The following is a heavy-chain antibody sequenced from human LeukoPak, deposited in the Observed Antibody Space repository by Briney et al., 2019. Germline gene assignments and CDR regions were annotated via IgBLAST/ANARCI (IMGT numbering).Heavy chain of an antibody. J-gene: IGHJ6*02. CDR2: INPSGGST. CDR3: ARDAAVPFRGMDV. Sequence: ASVKVSCKASGYTFTSYYMHWVRQAPGQGLEWMGIINPSGGSTSYAQKFLGRVTMTRDTSTSTVYMELSSLRSEDTAVYYCARDAAVPFRGMDVWGQGTTVTVSS. D-gene: IGHD3-3*02. V-gene: IGHV1-46*01. CDR1: GYTFTSYY.